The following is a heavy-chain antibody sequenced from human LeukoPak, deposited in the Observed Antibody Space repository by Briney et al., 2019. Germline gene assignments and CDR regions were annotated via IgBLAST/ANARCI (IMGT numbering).Heavy chain of an antibody. D-gene: IGHD4-17*01. CDR1: GGSISGSSYY. V-gene: IGHV4-39*01. CDR3: ARQETVTLPGDY. Sequence: PSETLSLTCTFSGGSISGSSYYWGWIRQPPGKGLEWIGSIYYNGNTYYNPSLKSRVAISVDTSKNQFSLRLSSVTAADTAVYYCARQETVTLPGDYWGQGTLVTVSS. J-gene: IGHJ4*02. CDR2: IYYNGNT.